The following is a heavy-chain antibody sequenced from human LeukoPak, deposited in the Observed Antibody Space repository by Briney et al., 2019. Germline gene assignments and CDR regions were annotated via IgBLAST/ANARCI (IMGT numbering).Heavy chain of an antibody. CDR1: GFTFSTYT. V-gene: IGHV3-21*01. CDR3: AELGITMIGGV. Sequence: GGSLRLSCAASGFTFSTYTINWVRQAPGKGLEWVSSISSSSSYIYYADSVKGRFTISRDNAKNSLYLQMNSLRAEDTAVYYCAELGITMIGGVWGKGTTVAISS. J-gene: IGHJ6*04. D-gene: IGHD3-10*02. CDR2: ISSSSSYI.